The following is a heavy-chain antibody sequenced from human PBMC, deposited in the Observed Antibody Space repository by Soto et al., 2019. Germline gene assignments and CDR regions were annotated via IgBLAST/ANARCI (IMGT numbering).Heavy chain of an antibody. J-gene: IGHJ5*02. V-gene: IGHV4-39*01. Sequence: ETLSLTCSVSGGSISSSSYYWGWVRQPPGKGLEWIGSMHYSGKSDFNPSLQSRVTISVDTSQNQCSLKLTSVTAADAAVYYCARLLRTFVGPNWFDLWGRGTLVTAPQ. CDR3: ARLLRTFVGPNWFDL. D-gene: IGHD2-21*01. CDR1: GGSISSSSYY. CDR2: MHYSGKS.